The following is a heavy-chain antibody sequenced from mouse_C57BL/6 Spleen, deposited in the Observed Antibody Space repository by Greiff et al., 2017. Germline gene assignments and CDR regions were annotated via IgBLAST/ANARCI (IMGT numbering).Heavy chain of an antibody. V-gene: IGHV1-55*01. CDR2: IYPGSGST. J-gene: IGHJ4*01. CDR3: ASISTVVATGDSCYAMDY. Sequence: VQLQQPGAELVKPGASVKMSCKASGYTFTSYWITWVKQRPGQGLEWIGDIYPGSGSTNYNEKFKSKATLTVATSSSTAYMQLSSLTSEDSAVYYCASISTVVATGDSCYAMDYWGQGTSVTVSS. CDR1: GYTFTSYW. D-gene: IGHD1-1*01.